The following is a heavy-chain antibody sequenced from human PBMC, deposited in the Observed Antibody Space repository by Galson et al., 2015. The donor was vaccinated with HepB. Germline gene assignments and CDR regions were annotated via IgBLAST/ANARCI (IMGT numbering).Heavy chain of an antibody. CDR2: ISSISDNT. D-gene: IGHD6-19*01. CDR3: VRDSDSTSGWYSFDD. Sequence: SLRLSCAASGFTFTRNAMSWVRQAPGKGLEWVPCISSISDNTYYADSVKGRFTISRDDSQNTLYLQMSSLRPEDTALYFCVRDSDSTSGWYSFDDWGQGALVSVSS. V-gene: IGHV3-23*01. CDR1: GFTFTRNA. J-gene: IGHJ4*02.